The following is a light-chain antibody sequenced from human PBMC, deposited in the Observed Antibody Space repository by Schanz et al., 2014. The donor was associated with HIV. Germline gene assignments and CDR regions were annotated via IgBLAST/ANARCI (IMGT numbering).Light chain of an antibody. CDR3: QQYGSSPL. J-gene: IGKJ1*01. CDR1: QSISRN. V-gene: IGKV3-20*01. CDR2: GAS. Sequence: EIVLTQSPATLSVTPGERATLSCRASQSISRNLAWYQQRPGQAPRLLIYGASTRASGIADRFSGSGSGTDFTLTSSRLEPEDFAVYYCQQYGSSPLFGQGTKVEIK.